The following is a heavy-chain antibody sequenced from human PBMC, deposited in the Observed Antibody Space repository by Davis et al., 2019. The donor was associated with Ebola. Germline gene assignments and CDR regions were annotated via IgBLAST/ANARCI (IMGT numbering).Heavy chain of an antibody. Sequence: GESLKISCVASGFTFSNYGMHWVRQVPGKGLVCVSRISSDARSTTYADSVKGRFTISRDNAKNTLYIQMNSLRDEDTAVYYCARGGIRTTGEAYWGQGTLVTVSS. CDR1: GFTFSNYG. J-gene: IGHJ4*02. CDR3: ARGGIRTTGEAY. D-gene: IGHD4-17*01. CDR2: ISSDARST. V-gene: IGHV3-74*01.